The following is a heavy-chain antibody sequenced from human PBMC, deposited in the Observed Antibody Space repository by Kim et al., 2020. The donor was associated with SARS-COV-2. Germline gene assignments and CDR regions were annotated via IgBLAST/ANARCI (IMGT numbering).Heavy chain of an antibody. D-gene: IGHD3-10*01. Sequence: SETLSLTCTVSGGSISSGSYYWSWIRQPAGKGLEWIGRIYTSGSTNYNPSLKSRVTISVDTSKNQFSLKLSSVTAADTAVYYCARGRSGSNFDYWGQGTLVTVSS. J-gene: IGHJ4*02. CDR1: GGSISSGSYY. CDR2: IYTSGST. CDR3: ARGRSGSNFDY. V-gene: IGHV4-61*02.